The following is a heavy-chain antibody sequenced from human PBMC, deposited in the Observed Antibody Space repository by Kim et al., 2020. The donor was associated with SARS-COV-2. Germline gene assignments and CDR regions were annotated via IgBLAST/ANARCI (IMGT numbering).Heavy chain of an antibody. Sequence: ASVKVSCKASGYTFTNYAIQWVRQAPGQGLEWMGWINAGNGNIKYSQKFQGRATLTWDTSASTAYMELRALTSEDTAVYYCARDLLHSGYDYWRQGTLVTVSS. CDR1: GYTFTNYA. CDR2: INAGNGNI. D-gene: IGHD5-12*01. CDR3: ARDLLHSGYDY. J-gene: IGHJ4*02. V-gene: IGHV1-3*01.